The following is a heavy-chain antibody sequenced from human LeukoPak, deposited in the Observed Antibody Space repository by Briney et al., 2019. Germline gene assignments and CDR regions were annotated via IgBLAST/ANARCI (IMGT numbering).Heavy chain of an antibody. CDR1: DXPFSGYF. V-gene: IGHV4-34*01. J-gene: IGHJ4*02. CDR3: ARGFLLNYYDSRGYYLDF. Sequence: PSETLSLTCAVSDXPFSGYFWSWIRQPPGKGLEWIGEVDHSGNINSNPSLKSRVTILVDTSKNQLSLNLNSVTAADTAVYYCARGFLLNYYDSRGYYLDFWGQGTLVTVSA. CDR2: VDHSGNI. D-gene: IGHD3-22*01.